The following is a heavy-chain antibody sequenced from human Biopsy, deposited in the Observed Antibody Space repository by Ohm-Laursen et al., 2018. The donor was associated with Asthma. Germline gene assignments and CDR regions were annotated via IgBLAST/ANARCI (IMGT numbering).Heavy chain of an antibody. Sequence: PSVKASCKAPGGTFSNFAISWVRQAPGQGLEWLGGTMTVFGTTNYAQKFQGRVTITADESTSTAYMEVTSLRSEETAIYYCARCQVGYSSGWSLLLKKIYYSGMGVWGQGTAVTVSS. CDR1: GGTFSNFA. CDR2: TMTVFGTT. J-gene: IGHJ6*02. D-gene: IGHD6-19*01. V-gene: IGHV1-69*13. CDR3: ARCQVGYSSGWSLLLKKIYYSGMGV.